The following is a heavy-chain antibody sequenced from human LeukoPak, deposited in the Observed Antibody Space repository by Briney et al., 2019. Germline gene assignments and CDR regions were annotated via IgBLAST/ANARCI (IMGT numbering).Heavy chain of an antibody. CDR3: VRIYCTSTSCYGDSYYGMDV. V-gene: IGHV4-30-4*01. CDR1: GGSISSGDYY. D-gene: IGHD2-2*01. Sequence: SQTLSLTCTVSGGSISSGDYYWSWLRQPPGKGLEWIGYIYYSGSTYYNPSLKTRVTMYVDTSENQFSLKLSSVTAADSTVYYCVRIYCTSTSCYGDSYYGMDVWGQGTTVTVSS. CDR2: IYYSGST. J-gene: IGHJ6*02.